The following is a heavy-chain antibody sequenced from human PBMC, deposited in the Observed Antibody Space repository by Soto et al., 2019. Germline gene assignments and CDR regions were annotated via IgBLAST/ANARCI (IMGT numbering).Heavy chain of an antibody. CDR2: IYYSGST. CDR1: GGSISSYY. V-gene: IGHV4-59*01. CDR3: ARSDGCSSISCFYYYYYGFDV. J-gene: IGHJ6*02. Sequence: SETLSLTCTVSGGSISSYYWSWIRQPPGKGLEWIGYIYYSGSTNYNPSLKSRVTISVDTSKNQFSLKLSSVTAADTAVYYCARSDGCSSISCFYYYYYGFDVWGQGTSVTVSS. D-gene: IGHD2-2*01.